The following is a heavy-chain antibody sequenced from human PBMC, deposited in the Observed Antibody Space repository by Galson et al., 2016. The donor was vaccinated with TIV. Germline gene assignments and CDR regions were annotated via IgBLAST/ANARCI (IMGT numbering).Heavy chain of an antibody. D-gene: IGHD6-6*01. CDR1: GFTFSSYS. J-gene: IGHJ3*01. CDR3: ARNTEQYNSFTDTFDV. CDR2: ITSSSSYL. V-gene: IGHV3-21*06. Sequence: SLRLSCAASGFTFSSYSMNWVRQAPGKGLEWVSSITSSSSYLYYADSVKGRFTIPRDNAKNSLFLQMTTLRADDTAVYYCARNTEQYNSFTDTFDVWGQGTMVTVSS.